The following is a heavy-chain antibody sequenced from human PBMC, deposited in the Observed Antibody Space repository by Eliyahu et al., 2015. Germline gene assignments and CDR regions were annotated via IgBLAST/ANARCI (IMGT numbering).Heavy chain of an antibody. D-gene: IGHD2-8*01. J-gene: IGHJ3*02. CDR2: ISAYNGNT. CDR1: GXTFTSYG. Sequence: QVQLVQSGAEVKKPGAXVXVSCKASGXTFTSYGISWVRQAPGQGLEWMGWISAYNGNTNYAQKLQGRVTMTTDTSTSTAYMELRSLRSDDTAVYYCARDRPGSYAVQGVEAFDIWGQGTMVTVSS. V-gene: IGHV1-18*01. CDR3: ARDRPGSYAVQGVEAFDI.